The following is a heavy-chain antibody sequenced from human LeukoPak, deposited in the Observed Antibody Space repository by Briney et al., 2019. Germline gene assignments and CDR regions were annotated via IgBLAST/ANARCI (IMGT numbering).Heavy chain of an antibody. CDR3: AKLASNYDFWSGSDY. CDR2: IYSGGST. CDR1: GFAVSSNY. D-gene: IGHD3-3*01. Sequence: TGGSLRLSCAASGFAVSSNYMSWVRQAPGKGLEWVSVIYSGGSTYYADSVKGRFTISRDNSRNTLYLQMNSLRAEDTAVYYCAKLASNYDFWSGSDYWGQGTLVTVSS. V-gene: IGHV3-66*01. J-gene: IGHJ4*02.